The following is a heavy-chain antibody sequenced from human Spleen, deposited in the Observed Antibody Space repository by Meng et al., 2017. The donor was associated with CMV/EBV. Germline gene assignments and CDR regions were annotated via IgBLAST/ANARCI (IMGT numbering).Heavy chain of an antibody. CDR3: AKVSELGYCTNGVCYKDY. D-gene: IGHD2-8*01. V-gene: IGHV3-30*02. J-gene: IGHJ4*02. CDR2: IRYDGSNK. CDR1: GFTFDDYT. Sequence: GGSLRLSCAASGFTFDDYTIHCVRQPPGKGLEWVAFIRYDGSNKYYADSVKGRFNISRDNSKNTLYLQMNSLRAEDTAVYYCAKVSELGYCTNGVCYKDYWGQGTLVTVSS.